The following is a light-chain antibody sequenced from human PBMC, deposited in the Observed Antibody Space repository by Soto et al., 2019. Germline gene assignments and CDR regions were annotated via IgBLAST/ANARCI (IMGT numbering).Light chain of an antibody. V-gene: IGKV1-5*03. CDR3: QQYSRLWS. Sequence: DIQMTQSPSTLSASVGDNITITCRASQSLSSYLAWYQQKPGKAPKLLIYGASSLGSGVPPRFSGDGPGTEFTLTISSLQRDDFGIYYCQQYSRLWSFGQGTKVDIK. J-gene: IGKJ1*01. CDR1: QSLSSY. CDR2: GAS.